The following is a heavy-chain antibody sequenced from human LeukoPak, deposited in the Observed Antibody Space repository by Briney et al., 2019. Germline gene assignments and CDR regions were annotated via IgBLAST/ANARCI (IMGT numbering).Heavy chain of an antibody. CDR1: GYTLTELS. CDR3: ARPMGLYYYDSSGYDPPYYFDY. J-gene: IGHJ4*02. CDR2: FDPEDGET. D-gene: IGHD3-22*01. Sequence: ASVKVSCKVSGYTLTELSMHWVRQAPGKGLEWMGGFDPEDGETIYAQKFQGRVTMTTDTSTSTAYMELRSLRSDDTAVYYCARPMGLYYYDSSGYDPPYYFDYWGQGTLVTVSS. V-gene: IGHV1-24*01.